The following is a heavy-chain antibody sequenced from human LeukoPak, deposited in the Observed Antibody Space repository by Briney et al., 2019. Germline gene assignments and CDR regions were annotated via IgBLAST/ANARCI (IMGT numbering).Heavy chain of an antibody. D-gene: IGHD3-22*01. J-gene: IGHJ6*02. CDR2: ISSSSSYT. V-gene: IGHV3-11*06. CDR3: ARESQYYYDSSGYLDYYYGMDV. CDR1: GFTFSDYY. Sequence: GGSLRLSCAASGFTFSDYYMSWIRRAPGKGLEWVSYISSSSSYTNYADSVKGRFTISRDNAKNSLYLQMNSLRAEDTAVYYCARESQYYYDSSGYLDYYYGMDVWGQGTTVTVSS.